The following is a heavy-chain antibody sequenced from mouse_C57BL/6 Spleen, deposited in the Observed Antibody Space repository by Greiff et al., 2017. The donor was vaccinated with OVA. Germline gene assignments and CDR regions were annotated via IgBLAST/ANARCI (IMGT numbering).Heavy chain of an antibody. CDR3: AISRVVPVYFDY. D-gene: IGHD1-1*01. J-gene: IGHJ2*01. CDR1: GFTFSSYA. Sequence: EVKVVESGGGLVKPGGSLKLSCAASGFTFSSYAMSWVRQTPEKRLEWVATISDGGSYTYYPDNVKGRFTISRDNAKNNLYLQMSHLKSEDTAMYYCAISRVVPVYFDYWGQGTTLTVSS. V-gene: IGHV5-4*03. CDR2: ISDGGSYT.